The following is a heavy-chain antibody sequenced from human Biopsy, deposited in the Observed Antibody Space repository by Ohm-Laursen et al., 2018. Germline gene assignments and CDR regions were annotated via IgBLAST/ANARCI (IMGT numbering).Heavy chain of an antibody. D-gene: IGHD3-16*01. CDR3: TRAGGGKIYGL. J-gene: IGHJ4*02. CDR2: IRYSGNT. CDR1: GVSINTGGYY. V-gene: IGHV4-31*03. Sequence: TLSLTCTVSGVSINTGGYYWTWIRQHPGTGPEWIGYIRYSGNTLYNPSLKSRLTISVDTSRNQFSLKLTSVTAADTALYYCTRAGGGKIYGLWGQGTLVTVSS.